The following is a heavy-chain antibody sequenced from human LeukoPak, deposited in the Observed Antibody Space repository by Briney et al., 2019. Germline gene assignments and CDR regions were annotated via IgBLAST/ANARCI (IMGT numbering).Heavy chain of an antibody. CDR1: GFTFSSYA. D-gene: IGHD3-22*01. CDR3: ARDAYYDSSGYKGY. Sequence: SGGSLRLSCAASGFTFSSYAMHWVRQAPGKGLEWVAVISYDGSNKYYADSVKGRFTISRVNSKNTLYLQMNSLRAEDTAVYYCARDAYYDSSGYKGYWGQGTLVTVSS. V-gene: IGHV3-30*04. CDR2: ISYDGSNK. J-gene: IGHJ4*02.